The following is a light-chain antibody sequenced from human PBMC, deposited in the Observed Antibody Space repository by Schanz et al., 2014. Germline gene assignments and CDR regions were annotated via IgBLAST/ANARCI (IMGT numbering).Light chain of an antibody. CDR3: AAWDDSLEAYV. Sequence: QSVLTQPPSASGTPGQRVTISCSGSSSNIGRNTVNWYQHLPGTAPKLLIYSNTLRPSGVPDRFSNSKSGTSASLAISGLQSEDEADYYCAAWDDSLEAYVFGSGTKVTVL. CDR1: SSNIGRNT. J-gene: IGLJ1*01. V-gene: IGLV1-44*01. CDR2: SNT.